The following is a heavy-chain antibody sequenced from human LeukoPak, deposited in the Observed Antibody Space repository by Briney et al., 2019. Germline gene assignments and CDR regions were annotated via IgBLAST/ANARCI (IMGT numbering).Heavy chain of an antibody. J-gene: IGHJ4*02. D-gene: IGHD2-2*01. CDR1: GGSFSGYY. CDR3: ARWEYCSSISCSLVFDY. CDR2: INHSGST. V-gene: IGHV4-34*01. Sequence: SETLSLTCAVSGGSFSGYYWSWIRQPPGKGLEWIGEINHSGSTNYNPSLKSQVTISVDTSKNQYSLKLSSVTAANTAVYYSARWEYCSSISCSLVFDYWGQGTLVTVSS.